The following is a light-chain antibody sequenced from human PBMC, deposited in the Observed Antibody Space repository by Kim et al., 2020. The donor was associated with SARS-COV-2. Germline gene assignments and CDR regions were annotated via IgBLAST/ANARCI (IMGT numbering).Light chain of an antibody. Sequence: SYELTQPPSVSVSPGQTASIPCSGDKLGDKYACWYQQKPGQSPVLVIYQDSKRPSGLPERFSGSNSGNTATLTISGTQAMDEADYYCQAWDSSTVVFGGG. CDR3: QAWDSSTVV. J-gene: IGLJ2*01. CDR2: QDS. CDR1: KLGDKY. V-gene: IGLV3-1*01.